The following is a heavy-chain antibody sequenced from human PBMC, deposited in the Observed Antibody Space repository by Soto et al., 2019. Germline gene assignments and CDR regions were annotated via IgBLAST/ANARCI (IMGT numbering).Heavy chain of an antibody. J-gene: IGHJ6*02. D-gene: IGHD6-19*01. Sequence: QVQLVQSGAEVKKPGSSVKVSCKASGGTFSSYTISWVRQAPGQGLEWMGRIIPILGIANYAQKFQGRVTITADKSTSTAYMALSSLRSEDTAVYYCARGNASWGSRGPRYYYYGRDVCGQGTTCTVSS. CDR1: GGTFSSYT. CDR2: IIPILGIA. CDR3: ARGNASWGSRGPRYYYYGRDV. V-gene: IGHV1-69*02.